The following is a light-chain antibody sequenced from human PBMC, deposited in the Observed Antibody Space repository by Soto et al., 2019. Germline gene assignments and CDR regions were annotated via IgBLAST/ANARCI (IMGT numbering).Light chain of an antibody. CDR2: YDD. CDR1: SSNIGNNA. Sequence: QSLLTQPPSVSEAPRQRVTISCSGSSSNIGNNAVNWYQQLPGKAPTLLIYYDDLLPSGVSGGFSASKSGTSASLATSGLQSEDEEDYYCAAWDDSRNGPLFGGGTKLTVL. CDR3: AAWDDSRNGPL. V-gene: IGLV1-36*01. J-gene: IGLJ2*01.